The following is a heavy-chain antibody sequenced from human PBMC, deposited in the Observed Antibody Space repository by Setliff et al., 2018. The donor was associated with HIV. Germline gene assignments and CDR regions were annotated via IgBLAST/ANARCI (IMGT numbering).Heavy chain of an antibody. D-gene: IGHD1-26*01. Sequence: PGGSLRLSCAASGFSFSSYSMNCVRQAPGKGLEWIAYINTATVTTTVYYADSVKGRFTVSRDNAKNSLFLDMNSLRDDDSAVYYCARVGRIYYFEHWGQGTVVTVSS. CDR2: INTATVTTT. CDR3: ARVGRIYYFEH. CDR1: GFSFSSYS. V-gene: IGHV3-48*02. J-gene: IGHJ4*02.